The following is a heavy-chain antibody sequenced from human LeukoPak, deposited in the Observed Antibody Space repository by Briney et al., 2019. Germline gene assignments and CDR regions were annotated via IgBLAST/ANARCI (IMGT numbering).Heavy chain of an antibody. CDR1: GGSISSSSYY. V-gene: IGHV4-39*01. D-gene: IGHD5-18*01. Sequence: SETLSLTCTVSGGSISSSSYYWGWIRQPPGKGLEWIGSIYYSGSTYYNPSLKSQVTISVDTSKNQFSLKLSSVTAADTAVYYCASSGDTAMVTGNWFDPWGQGTLVTVSS. J-gene: IGHJ5*02. CDR2: IYYSGST. CDR3: ASSGDTAMVTGNWFDP.